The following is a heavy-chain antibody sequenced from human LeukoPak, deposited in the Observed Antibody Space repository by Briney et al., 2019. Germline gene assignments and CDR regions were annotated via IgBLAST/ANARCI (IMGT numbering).Heavy chain of an antibody. Sequence: GASVRLSCKASGYTFTGYYMHWVRQAPGQGLEWMGWINPNSGGTNYAQKFQGRVTMTRDTSISTAYMELSRLRSDDTAVYYCARDMIVVAATKDAFDMWGQGTMVTVSS. V-gene: IGHV1-2*02. D-gene: IGHD3-22*01. CDR3: ARDMIVVAATKDAFDM. CDR1: GYTFTGYY. CDR2: INPNSGGT. J-gene: IGHJ3*02.